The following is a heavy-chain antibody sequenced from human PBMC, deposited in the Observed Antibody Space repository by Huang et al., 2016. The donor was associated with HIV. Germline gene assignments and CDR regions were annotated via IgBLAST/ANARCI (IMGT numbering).Heavy chain of an antibody. J-gene: IGHJ4*02. V-gene: IGHV3-73*01. CDR3: IILDGDY. D-gene: IGHD3-3*02. CDR2: IRNKANNYAT. CDR1: GSNFKT. Sequence: EVQLVESGGGSVQPGGSLILFCAASGSNFKTMHGGGQASGKGLEWVGRIRNKANNYATAYAASVRGRFTISRDDSRSTAYLQMTSLRIEDTALYYCIILDGDYWGLGILVTVSS.